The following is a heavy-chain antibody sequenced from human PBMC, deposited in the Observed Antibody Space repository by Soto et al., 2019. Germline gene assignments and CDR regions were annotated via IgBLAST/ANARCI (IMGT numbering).Heavy chain of an antibody. CDR2: IYHSGST. CDR3: ARHLAHYGDYDSDAFDI. D-gene: IGHD4-17*01. J-gene: IGHJ3*02. CDR1: GGSISSSNW. Sequence: SETLSLTCAVSGGSISSSNWWSWVRQPPGKGLEWIGEIYHSGSTNYNPSLKSRVTISVDTSKNQFSLKLSSVTAADTAVYYCARHLAHYGDYDSDAFDIWGQGTMVT. V-gene: IGHV4-4*02.